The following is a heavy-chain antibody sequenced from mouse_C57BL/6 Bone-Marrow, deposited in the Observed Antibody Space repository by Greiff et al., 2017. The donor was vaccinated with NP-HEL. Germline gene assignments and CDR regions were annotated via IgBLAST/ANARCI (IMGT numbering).Heavy chain of an antibody. D-gene: IGHD2-4*01. CDR3: AREGLYDYDEAWFAY. CDR1: GYTFTSYW. Sequence: QVQLQQPGAELVKPGASVKMSCKASGYTFTSYWITWVKQRPGQGLEWIGDIYPGSGSTNYNEKFKSKATLTVDTSSSTAYMQRSSLTSEDSVVYYCAREGLYDYDEAWFAYWGQGTRVTVSA. CDR2: IYPGSGST. V-gene: IGHV1-55*01. J-gene: IGHJ3*01.